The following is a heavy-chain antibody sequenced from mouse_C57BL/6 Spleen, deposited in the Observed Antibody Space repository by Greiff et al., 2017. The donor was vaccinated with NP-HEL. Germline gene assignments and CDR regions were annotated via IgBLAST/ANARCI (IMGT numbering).Heavy chain of an antibody. J-gene: IGHJ4*01. D-gene: IGHD1-1*01. CDR3: ARVIHYYAMDY. CDR1: GFTFSDYG. CDR2: ISSGSSTI. V-gene: IGHV5-17*01. Sequence: EVTLVESGGGLVKPGGSLKLSCAASGFTFSDYGMHWVRQAPEKGLEWVAYISSGSSTIYYADTVKGRFTISSDNAKNTLFLQMISVRSEDAAMYDCARVIHYYAMDYWGQGTSVTVSS.